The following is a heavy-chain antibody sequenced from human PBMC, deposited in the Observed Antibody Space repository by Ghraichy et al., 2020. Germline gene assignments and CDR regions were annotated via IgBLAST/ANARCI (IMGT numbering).Heavy chain of an antibody. CDR2: IYYSGST. J-gene: IGHJ3*02. CDR3: ARSLRGYFAFDI. Sequence: SQTLSLTCTVSGGSISSSSYYWGWIRQPPGKGLEWIGSIYYSGSTYYNPSLKSRVTISVDTSKNQFSLKLSSVTAADTAVYYCARSLRGYFAFDIWGQGTMVTVSS. CDR1: GGSISSSSYY. V-gene: IGHV4-39*01. D-gene: IGHD5-12*01.